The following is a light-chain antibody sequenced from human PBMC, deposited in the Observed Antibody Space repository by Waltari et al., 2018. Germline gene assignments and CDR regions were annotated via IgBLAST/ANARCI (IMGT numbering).Light chain of an antibody. CDR1: KLGDKY. CDR2: QNT. CDR3: QAWDSGPATAE. Sequence: SYELTQPPSVSVSPGQTASITCSGDKLGDKYVCWYQQRPGQSPVVVVYQNTKRPSGIPERFSGSNSGNTATLTISGTQSMDEADYYCQAWDSGPATAELGGGTKLTVL. V-gene: IGLV3-1*01. J-gene: IGLJ2*01.